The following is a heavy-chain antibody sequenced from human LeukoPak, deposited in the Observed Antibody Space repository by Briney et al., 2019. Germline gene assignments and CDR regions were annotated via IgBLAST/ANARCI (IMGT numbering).Heavy chain of an antibody. Sequence: GGSLRLSCAASGFTFSSYAMSWVRQAPGKGLEWVSAISGSGGSTYYADSVKGRFTISRDNSKNMLYLQMNSLRAEDTAVYYCAKVAAAAGTVDDAFDIWGQGTMVTVSS. CDR3: AKVAAAAGTVDDAFDI. CDR2: ISGSGGST. CDR1: GFTFSSYA. D-gene: IGHD6-13*01. J-gene: IGHJ3*02. V-gene: IGHV3-23*01.